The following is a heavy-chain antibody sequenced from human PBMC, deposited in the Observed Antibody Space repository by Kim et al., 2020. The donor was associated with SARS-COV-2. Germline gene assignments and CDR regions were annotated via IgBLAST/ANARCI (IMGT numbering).Heavy chain of an antibody. CDR2: IKQDGSEK. D-gene: IGHD1-26*01. CDR3: ARADLSVGIDFDY. J-gene: IGHJ4*02. V-gene: IGHV3-7*01. Sequence: GGSLRLSCAASGFTFSSYWMSWVRQAPGKGLEWVANIKQDGSEKYYVDSVKGRFTISRDNAKNSLYLQMNSLRAEDTAVYYCARADLSVGIDFDYWGQGTLVTVSS. CDR1: GFTFSSYW.